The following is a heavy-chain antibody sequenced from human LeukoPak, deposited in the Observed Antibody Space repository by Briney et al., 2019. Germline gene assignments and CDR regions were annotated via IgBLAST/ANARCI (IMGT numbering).Heavy chain of an antibody. Sequence: ASVKVSCKASGYSFTNYDINWVRQAAGQGLEWMGWVNPNNGDAGFSQKFQGRVTLTSSTSLTTAYMELTSLTSEDTAVYYCARGLGTYWGKDFLNWFDPWGQGTLVTVSS. J-gene: IGHJ5*02. CDR1: GYSFTNYD. CDR2: VNPNNGDA. V-gene: IGHV1-8*02. CDR3: ARGLGTYWGKDFLNWFDP. D-gene: IGHD7-27*01.